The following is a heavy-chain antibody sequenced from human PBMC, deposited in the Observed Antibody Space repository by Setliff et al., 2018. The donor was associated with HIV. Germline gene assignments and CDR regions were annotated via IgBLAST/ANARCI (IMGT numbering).Heavy chain of an antibody. J-gene: IGHJ3*01. CDR1: GGSISSGIYY. CDR2: IYTSGST. CDR3: ARHNCGTTACYGVVV. Sequence: SETLSLTCTVSGGSISSGIYYWSWIRQPAGKGLEWIGRIYTSGSTKYNPSLESRVTISVDTSKNQFSLRLSSVTAADTAVYYCARHNCGTTACYGVVVWGQGTMVTVSS. D-gene: IGHD2-2*01. V-gene: IGHV4-61*02.